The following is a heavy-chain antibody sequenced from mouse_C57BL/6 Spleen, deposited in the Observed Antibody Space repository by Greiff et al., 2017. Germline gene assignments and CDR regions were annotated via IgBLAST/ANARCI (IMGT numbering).Heavy chain of an antibody. J-gene: IGHJ4*01. CDR1: GYSFTSYY. Sequence: QVQLQQSGPELVKPGASVKISCKASGYSFTSYYIHWVKQRPGQGLEWIGWIYPGSGNTKYNEKFKGKATLTADTSSSTAYMQLSSLTSEDSAVYYCARQDSYYAMDYWGQGTSVTVSS. CDR2: IYPGSGNT. V-gene: IGHV1-66*01. CDR3: ARQDSYYAMDY.